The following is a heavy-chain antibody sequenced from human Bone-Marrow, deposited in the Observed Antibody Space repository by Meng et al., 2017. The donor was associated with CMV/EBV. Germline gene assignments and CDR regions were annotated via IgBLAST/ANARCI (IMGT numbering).Heavy chain of an antibody. D-gene: IGHD4-11*01. Sequence: GESLKISCAASGFTFSDYYMSWIRQAPGKGLEWVSYISSSGSTIYYADSVKGRFTISRDNAKNSLYLQMNSLRAEDTAVYYCARDGHSNYGYYYGMDVWGQGTMVTGSS. CDR1: GFTFSDYY. V-gene: IGHV3-11*01. CDR3: ARDGHSNYGYYYGMDV. CDR2: ISSSGSTI. J-gene: IGHJ6*02.